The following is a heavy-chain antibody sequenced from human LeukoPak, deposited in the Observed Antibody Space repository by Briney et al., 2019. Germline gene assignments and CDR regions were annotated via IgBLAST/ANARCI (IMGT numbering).Heavy chain of an antibody. J-gene: IGHJ4*02. CDR2: INHSGST. D-gene: IGHD3-22*01. CDR3: AGGTKWPYYYDSSGLDY. CDR1: GGSFSGYY. V-gene: IGHV4-34*01. Sequence: SETLSLTCAVYGGSFSGYYWSWIRQPPGKGLEWIGEINHSGSTNYNPSLRSRVTISVDTSKNQFSLKLSSVTAADTAVYYCAGGTKWPYYYDSSGLDYWGQGTLVTVSS.